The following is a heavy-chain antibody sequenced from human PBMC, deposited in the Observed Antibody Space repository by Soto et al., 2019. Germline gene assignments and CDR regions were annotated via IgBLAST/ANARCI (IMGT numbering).Heavy chain of an antibody. V-gene: IGHV3-30*18. D-gene: IGHD5-12*01. J-gene: IGHJ6*02. CDR2: ISYDGSNK. Sequence: LRLSCAASGFTFSSYGMHWVRQAPGKGLEWVAVISYDGSNKYYADSVKGRFTISRDNSKNTLYLQMNSLRAEDTAVYYCAKDRGDSRRVYSGYDDYYYYGMDVWGQGTTVTVSS. CDR3: AKDRGDSRRVYSGYDDYYYYGMDV. CDR1: GFTFSSYG.